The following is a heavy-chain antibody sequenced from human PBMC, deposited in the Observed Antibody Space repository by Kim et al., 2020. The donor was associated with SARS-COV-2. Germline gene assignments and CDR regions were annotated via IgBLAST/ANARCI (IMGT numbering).Heavy chain of an antibody. D-gene: IGHD3-10*01. CDR2: INHSGST. J-gene: IGHJ4*02. V-gene: IGHV4-34*01. CDR3: ARGPRPDARGRREKFARDY. Sequence: SETLSLTCAVYGGSFSGYYWSWIRQPPGKGLEWIGEINHSGSTNYNPSLKSRVTISVDTSKNQFSLKLSSVTAADTAVYYCARGPRPDARGRREKFARDYSGQRTLGTGSS. CDR1: GGSFSGYY.